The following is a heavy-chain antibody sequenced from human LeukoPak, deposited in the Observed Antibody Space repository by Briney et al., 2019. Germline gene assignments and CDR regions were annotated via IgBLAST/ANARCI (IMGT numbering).Heavy chain of an antibody. V-gene: IGHV1-8*03. CDR2: MNPNSGNT. J-gene: IGHJ3*02. D-gene: IGHD6-13*01. Sequence: ASVKVSCKASGYTFTSYDINWVRQATGQGLEWMGWMNPNSGNTGYAQKFQGRVTITRNTSISTAYMELSSLRSEDTAVYYCARGFPAGYSDTFDIWGQGTMVTVSS. CDR1: GYTFTSYD. CDR3: ARGFPAGYSDTFDI.